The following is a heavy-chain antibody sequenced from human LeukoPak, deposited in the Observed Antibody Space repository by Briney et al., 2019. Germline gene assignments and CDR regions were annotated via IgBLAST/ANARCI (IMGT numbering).Heavy chain of an antibody. Sequence: GGSLRLSCAASGFTFSNYAISWVRQAPGKGLQWVSAISGSGGSTYYADSVKGRFTISRDNSKNTLYLQMNSLRAEDTAVYHCAKGGVSILYHFDYWGQGTLVTVSS. CDR3: AKGGVSILYHFDY. J-gene: IGHJ4*02. CDR2: ISGSGGST. V-gene: IGHV3-23*01. CDR1: GFTFSNYA. D-gene: IGHD2-8*01.